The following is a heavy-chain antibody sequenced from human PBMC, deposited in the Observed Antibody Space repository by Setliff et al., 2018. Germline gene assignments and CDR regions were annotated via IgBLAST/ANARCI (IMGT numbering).Heavy chain of an antibody. CDR1: GGTLSTLS. J-gene: IGHJ3*02. CDR3: ARHGSSGKFDASDI. D-gene: IGHD3-10*01. Sequence: SVKVSCKASGGTLSTLSIAWVRQAPGQGLEWMGGTIPLLPLPNYAVKFQGRVTMTTDTSTSTAYMELRSLTSDDTAVYYCARHGSSGKFDASDIWGQGTMVTVSS. V-gene: IGHV1-69*10. CDR2: TIPLLPLP.